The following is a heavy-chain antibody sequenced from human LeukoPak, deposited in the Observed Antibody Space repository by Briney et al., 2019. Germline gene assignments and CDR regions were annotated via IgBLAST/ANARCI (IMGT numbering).Heavy chain of an antibody. CDR1: GGTFSTYV. D-gene: IGHD2-15*01. V-gene: IGHV1-69*06. Sequence: SVKVSCKASGGTFSTYVISWVRQAPGQGLEWMGGIIPVFGTANYAEKFQDRVTITADKSTSTAYMELSSLRSEDTAMYYCAINRAGYCGGGSCYRHEFYYMDVWGKGTSVTVSS. CDR2: IIPVFGTA. CDR3: AINRAGYCGGGSCYRHEFYYMDV. J-gene: IGHJ6*03.